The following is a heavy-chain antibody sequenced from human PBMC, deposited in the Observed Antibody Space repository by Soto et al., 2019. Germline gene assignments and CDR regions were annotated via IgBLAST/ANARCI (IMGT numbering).Heavy chain of an antibody. V-gene: IGHV1-2*02. Sequence: ASVRVSCKASGYTFTGYYMHWVRQAPGQGLEWMGWINPKTGGTNYVQKFQGRVTMTWDTSITTAYMELSRLRSDDTAVYYCARDVVGSDYFDSWGQGTLVTVSS. CDR1: GYTFTGYY. J-gene: IGHJ4*02. CDR2: INPKTGGT. CDR3: ARDVVGSDYFDS. D-gene: IGHD1-26*01.